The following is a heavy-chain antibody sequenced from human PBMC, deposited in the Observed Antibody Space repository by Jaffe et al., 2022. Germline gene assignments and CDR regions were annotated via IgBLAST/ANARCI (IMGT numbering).Heavy chain of an antibody. CDR1: GGTFSSYA. D-gene: IGHD2-2*01. Sequence: QVQLVQSGAEVKKPGSSVKVSCKASGGTFSSYAISWVRQAPGQGLEWMGGIIPIFGTANYAQKFQGRVTITTDESTSTAYMELSSLRSEDTAVYYCARSMPCSSTSCYPGGGYYYYYYMDVWGKGTTVTVSS. CDR2: IIPIFGTA. J-gene: IGHJ6*03. V-gene: IGHV1-69*05. CDR3: ARSMPCSSTSCYPGGGYYYYYYMDV.